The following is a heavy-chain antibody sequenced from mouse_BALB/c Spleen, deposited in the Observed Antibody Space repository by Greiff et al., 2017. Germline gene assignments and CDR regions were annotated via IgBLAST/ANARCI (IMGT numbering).Heavy chain of an antibody. D-gene: IGHD2-1*01. Sequence: EVKLVESGGGLVKPGGSLKLSCAASGFTFSDYYMYWVRQTPEKRLEWVATISDGGSYTYYPDSVKGRFTISRDNAKNNLYLQMSSLKSEDTAMDYCARDQDGNYVMDYWGQGTSGTVSS. CDR3: ARDQDGNYVMDY. CDR1: GFTFSDYY. CDR2: ISDGGSYT. V-gene: IGHV5-4*02. J-gene: IGHJ4*01.